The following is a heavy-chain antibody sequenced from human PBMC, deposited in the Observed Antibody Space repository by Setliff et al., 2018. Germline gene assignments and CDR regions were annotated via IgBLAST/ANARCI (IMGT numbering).Heavy chain of an antibody. CDR2: ISAHTGNT. Sequence: AASVKVTCKTSGYTFSDYGIAWVRQAPGQGLEWMGWISAHTGNTFYSPKFHGRLTLTTDTSTRTAYMQLRSLDSDDTAVYYCSRLVRFCIRTSCQRLSGGDFWGRGTLVTVSS. D-gene: IGHD2-2*01. CDR1: GYTFSDYG. CDR3: SRLVRFCIRTSCQRLSGGDF. V-gene: IGHV1-18*01. J-gene: IGHJ4*02.